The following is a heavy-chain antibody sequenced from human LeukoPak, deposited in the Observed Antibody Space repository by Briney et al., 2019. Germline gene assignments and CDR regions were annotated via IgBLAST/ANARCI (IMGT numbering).Heavy chain of an antibody. CDR1: GFTFSTYS. D-gene: IGHD3-3*01. CDR2: ISGSSDYI. CDR3: ARVFFGYYGVDV. J-gene: IGHJ6*02. V-gene: IGHV3-21*01. Sequence: GGSLRLSCAASGFTFSTYSMNWVRQAPGKGLEWVSSISGSSDYIFYADSVKGRFTMSRDNAKDSLYLQMNSLRAEDTAVYYCARVFFGYYGVDVWGQGTTVTVSS.